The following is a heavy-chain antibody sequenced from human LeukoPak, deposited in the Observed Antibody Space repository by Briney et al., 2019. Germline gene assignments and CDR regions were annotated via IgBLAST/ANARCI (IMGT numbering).Heavy chain of an antibody. J-gene: IGHJ5*02. CDR3: ARVYAAGTVKGWFDP. Sequence: ASVKVSCMASGYTFTSYYMHWVRQAPGQGLEWMGIINPSGGSTSYAQKFQGRVTMTRDTSTSTVYMELSSLRSEDTAVYYCARVYAAGTVKGWFDPWGQGTLVTVSS. D-gene: IGHD6-19*01. CDR2: INPSGGST. V-gene: IGHV1-46*01. CDR1: GYTFTSYY.